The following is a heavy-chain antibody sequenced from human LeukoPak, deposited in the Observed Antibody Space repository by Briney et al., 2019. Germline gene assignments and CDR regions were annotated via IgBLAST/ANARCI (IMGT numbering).Heavy chain of an antibody. CDR1: GGSFSGYY. CDR3: AGGAAMVRGVIDWFDP. V-gene: IGHV4-34*01. CDR2: INHSGST. D-gene: IGHD3-10*01. J-gene: IGHJ5*02. Sequence: SETLSLTCAVYGGSFSGYYWSWIRQPPGKGLEWIGEINHSGSTNYNPSLKSRVTISVDTSKNQFSLKLSSVTAADTAVYYCAGGAAMVRGVIDWFDPWGQGTLVTVSS.